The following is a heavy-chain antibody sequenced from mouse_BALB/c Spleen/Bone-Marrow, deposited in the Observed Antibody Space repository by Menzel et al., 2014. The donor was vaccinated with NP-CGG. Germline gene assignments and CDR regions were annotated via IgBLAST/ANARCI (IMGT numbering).Heavy chain of an antibody. CDR2: INPDSSTI. J-gene: IGHJ4*01. CDR3: ARPNGSPYSIDL. V-gene: IGHV4-1*02. Sequence: EVQLQQSGGGLVQPGGSLELSCAASGFDFSRYWMSWVRQAPGKGLEWIGEINPDSSTINYTLSLKDKFIISRDNAKSTLLLQKSKVRSEDTGLYYCARPNGSPYSIDLWGQGTSGTVP. D-gene: IGHD2-2*01. CDR1: GFDFSRYW.